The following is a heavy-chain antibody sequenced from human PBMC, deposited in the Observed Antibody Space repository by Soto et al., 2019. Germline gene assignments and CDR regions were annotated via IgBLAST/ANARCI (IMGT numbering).Heavy chain of an antibody. CDR1: GGTFSNYP. J-gene: IGHJ4*02. V-gene: IGHV1-69*13. CDR2: IIPIFGTT. CDR3: ASSRRDGYRYRF. Sequence: ASVKVSCKASGGTFSNYPFIWVRQAPGQGLDWMGGIIPIFGTTDYGQRFQGGVTITADESTNTDYMELSSLRSEDTAVYYCASSRRDGYRYRFWGQGTLVTVSS. D-gene: IGHD5-12*01.